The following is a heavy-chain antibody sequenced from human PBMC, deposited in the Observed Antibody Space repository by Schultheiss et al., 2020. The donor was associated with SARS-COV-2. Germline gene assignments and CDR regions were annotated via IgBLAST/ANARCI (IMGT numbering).Heavy chain of an antibody. J-gene: IGHJ3*02. CDR1: GGSISSGGYY. D-gene: IGHD3-22*01. CDR2: IYYSGST. Sequence: SQTLSLTCTVSGGSISSGGYYWGWIRQPPGKGLEWIGSIYYSGSTNYNPSLKSRVTISVDTSKNQFSLKLSSVTAADTAVYYCAVLTNSSGYSAFDIWGQGTMVTVSS. V-gene: IGHV4-39*07. CDR3: AVLTNSSGYSAFDI.